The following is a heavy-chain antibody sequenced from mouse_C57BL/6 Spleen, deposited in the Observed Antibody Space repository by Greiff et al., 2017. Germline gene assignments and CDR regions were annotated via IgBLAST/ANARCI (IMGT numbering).Heavy chain of an antibody. V-gene: IGHV1-64*01. CDR3: ARLGLYDGYYDAMDY. CDR1: GYTFTSYW. J-gene: IGHJ4*01. D-gene: IGHD2-3*01. Sequence: VQLQQPGAELVKPGASVKLSCKASGYTFTSYWMHWVKQRPGQGLEWIGMIHPNSGSTNYNEKFKSQATLTVDKSSSTAYMQLSSLTSEDSAVYYCARLGLYDGYYDAMDYWGQGTSVTVSS. CDR2: IHPNSGST.